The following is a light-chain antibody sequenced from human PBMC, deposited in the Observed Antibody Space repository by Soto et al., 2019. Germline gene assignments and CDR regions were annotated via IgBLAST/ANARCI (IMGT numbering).Light chain of an antibody. CDR3: QQSSSTPRT. J-gene: IGKJ2*01. Sequence: DIQMTQSPSSLSASVGDRVTITCRASQSISIYLNWYQQKPGKAPKVLIYAASSLQSGVPPRFSGSGSGTDFTLTISSLQPEDFATYYCQQSSSTPRTFGQGTKLEIK. CDR2: AAS. CDR1: QSISIY. V-gene: IGKV1-39*01.